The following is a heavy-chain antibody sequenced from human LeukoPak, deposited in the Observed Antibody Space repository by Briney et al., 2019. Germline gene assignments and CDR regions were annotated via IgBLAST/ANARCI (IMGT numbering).Heavy chain of an antibody. CDR1: GFTFSSYS. Sequence: GGSLRLSCAASGFTFSSYSMNWVRQAPGKGLEWVSSISSSSSYIYYADSVKGRFTISRDDAKNSLYLQMNSLRAEDTAIYYCARGGGPERGGAFDIWGQGTMVTVSS. CDR2: ISSSSSYI. D-gene: IGHD1-14*01. V-gene: IGHV3-21*01. CDR3: ARGGGPERGGAFDI. J-gene: IGHJ3*02.